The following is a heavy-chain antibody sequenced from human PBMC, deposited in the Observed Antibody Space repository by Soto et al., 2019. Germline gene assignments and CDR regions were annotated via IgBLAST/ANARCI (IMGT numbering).Heavy chain of an antibody. Sequence: SETLSLTCTVSGGSISSYYWSWIRQPPGKGLEWIGYIYYSGSTNYNPSLKSRVTISVDTSKNQFSLKLSSVTAADTAVYYCAREAEHHLWGIAVAGFWFDPWGQGTLVTVSS. D-gene: IGHD6-19*01. V-gene: IGHV4-59*01. J-gene: IGHJ5*02. CDR3: AREAEHHLWGIAVAGFWFDP. CDR2: IYYSGST. CDR1: GGSISSYY.